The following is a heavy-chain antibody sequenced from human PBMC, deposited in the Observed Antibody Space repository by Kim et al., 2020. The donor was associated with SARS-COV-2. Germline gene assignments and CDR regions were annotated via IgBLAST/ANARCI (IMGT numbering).Heavy chain of an antibody. Sequence: TKYSQKFQGRVPITRDTSASTAYMELSSLRSEDTAVYYCARVPAAGTFDYWGQGTLVTVSS. CDR3: ARVPAAGTFDY. CDR2: T. J-gene: IGHJ4*02. V-gene: IGHV1-3*01. D-gene: IGHD6-13*01.